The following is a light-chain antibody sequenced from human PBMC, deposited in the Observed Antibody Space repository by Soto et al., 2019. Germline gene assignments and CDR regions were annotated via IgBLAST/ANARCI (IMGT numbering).Light chain of an antibody. Sequence: QAVVTQPASVSGSPGQSITISCTGTSNDIGGYNYVSWYQQHPGEAPKLIIYEVSNRPSGVSNRFSGSKSDNTASLTITGLQAEDEASYYCSSYTITHIPVIFGGGTKVTVL. CDR2: EVS. CDR1: SNDIGGYNY. CDR3: SSYTITHIPVI. V-gene: IGLV2-14*01. J-gene: IGLJ2*01.